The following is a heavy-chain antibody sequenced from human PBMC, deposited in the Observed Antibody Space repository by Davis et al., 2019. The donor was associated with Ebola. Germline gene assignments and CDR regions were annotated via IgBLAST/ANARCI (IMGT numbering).Heavy chain of an antibody. CDR1: GFTFSSYW. J-gene: IGHJ3*01. Sequence: SLKISCAASGFTFSSYWMHWVRQAPGKGLEWVSGFNWNSGEIGYADSVKGRFTISRDNAENTLHLQMNSLRVEDTALYYCAKTAVREAYDVWGQGTMVTVSS. V-gene: IGHV3-9*01. CDR2: FNWNSGEI. D-gene: IGHD2-21*01. CDR3: AKTAVREAYDV.